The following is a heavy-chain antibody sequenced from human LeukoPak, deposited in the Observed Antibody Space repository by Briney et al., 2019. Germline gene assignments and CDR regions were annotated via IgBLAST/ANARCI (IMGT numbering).Heavy chain of an antibody. CDR2: IYYSGST. J-gene: IGHJ4*02. Sequence: PSETLSLTCTVSGGSISSYYWSWIRQPPGKGLEWIGYIYYSGSTNYNPSLKSRVTISVDTSKNQFSLKLSSVTAADTAVYYCARAERHLIAAAGDFDYWGQGTLVTVSS. CDR3: ARAERHLIAAAGDFDY. V-gene: IGHV4-59*01. D-gene: IGHD6-13*01. CDR1: GGSISSYY.